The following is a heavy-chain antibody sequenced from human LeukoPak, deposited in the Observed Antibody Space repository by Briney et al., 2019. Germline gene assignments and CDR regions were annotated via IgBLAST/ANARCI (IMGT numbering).Heavy chain of an antibody. CDR1: GFTFSSYT. D-gene: IGHD5-18*01. CDR3: ARGMYVDTAMVSDY. J-gene: IGHJ4*02. Sequence: PGGSLGLSCAASGFTFSSYTMGWVRQAPGKGLEWVSTITTSDGNTYYADSVKGRFTISRDNSKNTLYLQMNSLRAEDTAVYYCARGMYVDTAMVSDYWGQGTLVTVSS. CDR2: ITTSDGNT. V-gene: IGHV3-23*01.